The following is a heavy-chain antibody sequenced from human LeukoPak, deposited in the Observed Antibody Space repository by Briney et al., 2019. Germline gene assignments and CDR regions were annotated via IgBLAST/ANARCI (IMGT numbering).Heavy chain of an antibody. J-gene: IGHJ4*02. D-gene: IGHD6-6*01. CDR3: ATSEASIAARTLDY. CDR1: GFTFSSYG. Sequence: GGSLRLSCAASGFTFSSYGMHWVRQAPGKGLEGVAFIRYDGSNKYYADSVKGRFTISRDNSKNTLYLQMNSLRAEDTAVYYCATSEASIAARTLDYWGQGTLVTVSS. V-gene: IGHV3-30*02. CDR2: IRYDGSNK.